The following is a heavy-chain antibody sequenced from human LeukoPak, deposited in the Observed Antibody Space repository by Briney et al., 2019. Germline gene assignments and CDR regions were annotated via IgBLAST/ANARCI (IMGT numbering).Heavy chain of an antibody. CDR3: ARYGGNSDFYFDY. D-gene: IGHD4-23*01. CDR1: GGSNSSGDYY. J-gene: IGHJ4*02. V-gene: IGHV4-30-4*01. CDR2: IYYSGST. Sequence: SQTLSLTCTVSGGSNSSGDYYWRWIRQPPGKGLEWIGYIYYSGSTFYNPSLKSRVTISVDTSKNQFPLKLSSVTAADTAVYYCARYGGNSDFYFDYWGQGTLVTVSS.